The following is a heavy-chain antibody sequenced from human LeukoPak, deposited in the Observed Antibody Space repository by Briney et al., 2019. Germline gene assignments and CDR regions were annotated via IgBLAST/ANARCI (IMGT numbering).Heavy chain of an antibody. D-gene: IGHD5-24*01. Sequence: SETLSLTCTVSGGSISSYYWSWTRQPPGKGLEWIGYIYYSGSTNYNPSLKSRVTISVDTSKNQFSLKLSSVTAADTAVYYCARDRGSADVWGKGTTVTVSS. CDR2: IYYSGST. V-gene: IGHV4-59*01. CDR3: ARDRGSADV. J-gene: IGHJ6*04. CDR1: GGSISSYY.